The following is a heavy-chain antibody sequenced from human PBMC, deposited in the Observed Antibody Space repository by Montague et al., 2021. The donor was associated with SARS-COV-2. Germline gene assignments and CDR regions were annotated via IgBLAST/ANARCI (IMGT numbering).Heavy chain of an antibody. J-gene: IGHJ3*02. CDR2: ISWNSGII. CDR3: AKDMLAGTVLDGFEI. Sequence: SLRLSCAASGFTFGDYAMHWVRQAPGKGPEWVSGISWNSGIIGXXXSXXXRFTISRDNAKNSLYLQLNSLRPEDTALYFCAKDMLAGTVLDGFEIWGQGTKVTVSS. V-gene: IGHV3-9*01. D-gene: IGHD6-19*01. CDR1: GFTFGDYA.